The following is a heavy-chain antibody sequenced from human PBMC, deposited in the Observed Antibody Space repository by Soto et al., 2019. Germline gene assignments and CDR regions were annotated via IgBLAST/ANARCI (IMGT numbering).Heavy chain of an antibody. J-gene: IGHJ4*02. V-gene: IGHV3-21*01. CDR1: GFTFSSYS. CDR2: ISSSSSYI. Sequence: GGSLRLSCAASGFTFSSYSMNWVRQAPGKGLEWVSSISSSSSYIYYADSVKGRFTISRDNAKNSLYLQMNSLRAEDTAVYYCARDWYSGYDLIYDYWGQGTLVTVSS. D-gene: IGHD5-12*01. CDR3: ARDWYSGYDLIYDY.